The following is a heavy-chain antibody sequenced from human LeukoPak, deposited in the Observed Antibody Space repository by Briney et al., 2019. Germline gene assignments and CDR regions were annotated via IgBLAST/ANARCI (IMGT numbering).Heavy chain of an antibody. Sequence: PSENLSLTCTVSGGSISSGGYYWSWIRQPPGKGLEWIGYIYHSGSTYYNPSLKSRVTISVDRSKNQFSLKLSSVTAADTAVYYCARDPRLYSSSPDGYWGQGTLVTVSS. CDR3: ARDPRLYSSSPDGY. V-gene: IGHV4-30-2*01. CDR1: GGSISSGGYY. CDR2: IYHSGST. D-gene: IGHD6-6*01. J-gene: IGHJ4*02.